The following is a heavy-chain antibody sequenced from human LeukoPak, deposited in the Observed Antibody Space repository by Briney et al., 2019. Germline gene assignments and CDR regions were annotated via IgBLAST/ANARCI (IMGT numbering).Heavy chain of an antibody. D-gene: IGHD3-22*01. CDR1: GYTFPSYY. CDR3: ARDHDSRGYFDY. Sequence: VSVKVSCKASGYTFPSYYMHWVRQAPGQGLEWMGIINPSDGSTSYAQKFQGRVTMTRDMSTSTVYMELSSLRSGDTAVCYCARDHDSRGYFDYWGQGTLVTVSS. J-gene: IGHJ4*02. V-gene: IGHV1-46*01. CDR2: INPSDGST.